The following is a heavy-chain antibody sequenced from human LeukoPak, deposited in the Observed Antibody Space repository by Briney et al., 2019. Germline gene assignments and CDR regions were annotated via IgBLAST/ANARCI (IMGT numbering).Heavy chain of an antibody. Sequence: GESLKISCKGSGYSFTSYWIGWVRQMPGKGLEWMGIIYPGDSDTRCSPSFQGQVTISADKSISTAYLQWSSLKASDTAMYYCARHNYYDSSGYYKRAFLDYWGQGTLVTVSS. CDR1: GYSFTSYW. J-gene: IGHJ4*02. CDR3: ARHNYYDSSGYYKRAFLDY. CDR2: IYPGDSDT. D-gene: IGHD3-22*01. V-gene: IGHV5-51*01.